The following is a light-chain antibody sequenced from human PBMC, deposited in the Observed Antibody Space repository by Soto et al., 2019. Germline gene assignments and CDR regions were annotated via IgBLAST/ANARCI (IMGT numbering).Light chain of an antibody. CDR2: DDN. Sequence: QSVLTQPPSVSAAPGQKVTISCSGSNSNIGTNYVSWYQHLPGTAPKLLIYDDNKRPSGIPDRFYASKSGTSATLGITGLQTGDEADYYRGTWDSSLSAEVFGGGTNVTVL. V-gene: IGLV1-51*01. J-gene: IGLJ2*01. CDR1: NSNIGTNY. CDR3: GTWDSSLSAEV.